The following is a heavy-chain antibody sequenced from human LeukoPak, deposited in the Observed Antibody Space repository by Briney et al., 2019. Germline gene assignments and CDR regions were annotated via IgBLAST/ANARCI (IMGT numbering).Heavy chain of an antibody. Sequence: PGASVTVSCKASGYTFTSYGISWVRQAPGQGLEWMGWISAYNGNTNYAQKLQGRVTMTTDTSTITAYMELRSLRSDDTAVYYCARYYEGWGYCSGGSCYRAYYGMDVWGQGTTVTVSS. CDR2: ISAYNGNT. CDR3: ARYYEGWGYCSGGSCYRAYYGMDV. CDR1: GYTFTSYG. V-gene: IGHV1-18*01. D-gene: IGHD2-15*01. J-gene: IGHJ6*02.